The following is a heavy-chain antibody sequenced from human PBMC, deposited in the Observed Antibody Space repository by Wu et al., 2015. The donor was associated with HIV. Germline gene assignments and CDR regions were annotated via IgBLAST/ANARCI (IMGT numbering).Heavy chain of an antibody. CDR1: GYTFTSFG. V-gene: IGHV1-8*01. CDR3: ARTRGGWGQAAQYYYYYGMDV. J-gene: IGHJ6*02. Sequence: QVQLVQSGAEVKKPGASVKVSCKASGYTFTSFGINWVRQASGQGLEWMGWMNPNSGNTGYAQKFQGRVTMTRNTSLGTAYMELSSLRSEDTAVYYCARTRGGWGQAAQYYYYYGMDVWGQGTTVTVSS. D-gene: IGHD6-19*01. CDR2: MNPNSGNT.